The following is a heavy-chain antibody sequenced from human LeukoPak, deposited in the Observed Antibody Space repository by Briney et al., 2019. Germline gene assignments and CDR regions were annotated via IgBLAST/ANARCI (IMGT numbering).Heavy chain of an antibody. Sequence: SETLSLTCAAYGGSFSGYYWSWIRQPPGKGLEWIGEINHSGSTNYNPSLKSRVTISVDTSKNQFSLKLSSVTAADMAVYYCARMAYCTNGVCYGFDYWGQGTLVTVSS. CDR2: INHSGST. CDR1: GGSFSGYY. CDR3: ARMAYCTNGVCYGFDY. D-gene: IGHD2-8*01. V-gene: IGHV4-34*01. J-gene: IGHJ4*02.